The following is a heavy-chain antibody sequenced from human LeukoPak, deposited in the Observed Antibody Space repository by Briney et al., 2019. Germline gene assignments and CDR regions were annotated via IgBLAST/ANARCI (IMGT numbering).Heavy chain of an antibody. Sequence: GESLQISCKGSGCTFTNYWSAWVRQMPGKGLEWMGIIFPADSDTRYSPSFQGQVTISADKSINTAYLQWSSLKASDTAMYYCARRESTTPNWFDPWGQGTLVTVSS. D-gene: IGHD1-26*01. CDR2: IFPADSDT. J-gene: IGHJ5*02. CDR3: ARRESTTPNWFDP. V-gene: IGHV5-51*01. CDR1: GCTFTNYW.